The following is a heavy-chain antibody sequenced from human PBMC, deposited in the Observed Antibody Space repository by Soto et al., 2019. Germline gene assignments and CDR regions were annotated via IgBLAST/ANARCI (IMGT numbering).Heavy chain of an antibody. D-gene: IGHD3-3*01. CDR3: AKYTIFGVLLDY. CDR2: ISGSGGST. J-gene: IGHJ4*02. CDR1: GFTFSSYA. V-gene: IGHV3-23*01. Sequence: GRSLRLSCAASGFTFSSYAMSWVRQAPGKGLEWVSAISGSGGSTYYADSVKGRFTISRDNSKNTLYLQMNSLRAEDTAVYYCAKYTIFGVLLDYWAQGTLVIVSS.